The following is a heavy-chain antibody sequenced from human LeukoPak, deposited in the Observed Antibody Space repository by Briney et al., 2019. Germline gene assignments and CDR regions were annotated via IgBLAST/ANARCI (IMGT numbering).Heavy chain of an antibody. Sequence: GGSLRLSCTASGFTVSSNYMSWVRQAPGKGLEWVSVIYSGGSTSYADSVKGRFTISRDNSKNTLYLEMNSLRAEDTAVYYCARFTHGGDFDYWGQGTLVTVSS. CDR3: ARFTHGGDFDY. D-gene: IGHD2-21*01. V-gene: IGHV3-66*01. J-gene: IGHJ4*02. CDR2: IYSGGST. CDR1: GFTVSSNY.